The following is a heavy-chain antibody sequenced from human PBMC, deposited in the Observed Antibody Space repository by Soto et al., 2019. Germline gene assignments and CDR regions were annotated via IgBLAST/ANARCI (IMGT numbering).Heavy chain of an antibody. CDR1: GDSVSSDSAA. CDR2: TYYRSKWYN. Sequence: KQSQTLSLTCAISGDSVSSDSAAWNWIRPSPSRGLEWLGRTYYRSKWYNDYVGSVKSRITINPDTSKNQFSLQLNSMTPEDTAVYYCARATWLDYAFDIWGQGTMVTVSS. J-gene: IGHJ3*02. CDR3: ARATWLDYAFDI. D-gene: IGHD6-19*01. V-gene: IGHV6-1*01.